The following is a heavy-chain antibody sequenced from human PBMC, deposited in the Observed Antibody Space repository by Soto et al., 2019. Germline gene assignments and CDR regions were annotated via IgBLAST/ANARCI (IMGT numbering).Heavy chain of an antibody. Sequence: SETLSLTCSVSGDSISNSRFFWDWIRQPPGKGLEWIGAIYYSGDAYYNPSLKSRVIISVDTSKNQFSLKMSSVTAADTAFYYCARRWNQAGYFDYWGHGALVTVSS. CDR1: GDSISNSRFF. CDR3: ARRWNQAGYFDY. J-gene: IGHJ4*01. V-gene: IGHV4-39*01. CDR2: IYYSGDA. D-gene: IGHD1-1*01.